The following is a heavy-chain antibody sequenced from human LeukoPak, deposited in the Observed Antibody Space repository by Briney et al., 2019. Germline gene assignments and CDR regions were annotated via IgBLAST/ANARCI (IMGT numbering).Heavy chain of an antibody. CDR3: ASHYPGIYYGPGSPFRY. CDR2: IYYSGRT. J-gene: IGHJ4*02. CDR1: GGSISSSSYY. Sequence: SETLSLTCTVSGGSISSSSYYWGWIRQPPGKGLEWIWSIYYSGRTSYNPSLKSRVTISVDTSKNQFSLKLSSVTAADTALYYCASHYPGIYYGPGSPFRYWGQGTLVTVSS. V-gene: IGHV4-39*01. D-gene: IGHD3-10*01.